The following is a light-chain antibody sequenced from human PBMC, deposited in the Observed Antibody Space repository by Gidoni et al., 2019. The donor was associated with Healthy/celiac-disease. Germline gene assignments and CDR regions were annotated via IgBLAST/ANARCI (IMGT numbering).Light chain of an antibody. CDR3: QQRSNWPWT. J-gene: IGKJ1*01. V-gene: IGKV3-11*01. CDR2: YAS. CDR1: QSVSSY. Sequence: EIVLTQYPATLSLSPGERATLSCRASQSVSSYLAWYQQKPGQAPRLLIYYASNRATGIPARFSGSSSGTDFTLTISSLEPEDFAVYYCQQRSNWPWTFGHGTKVEIK.